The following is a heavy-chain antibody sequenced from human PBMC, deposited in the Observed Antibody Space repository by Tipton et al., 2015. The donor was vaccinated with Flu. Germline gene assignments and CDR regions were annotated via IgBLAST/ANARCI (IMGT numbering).Heavy chain of an antibody. V-gene: IGHV3-48*02. CDR2: LNSGSNTI. CDR1: GFTFFTYS. CDR3: ARERGGGITTRRTFDI. J-gene: IGHJ3*02. Sequence: SLRLSCSASGFTFFTYSMNWVRQTPGKGLEWVSNLNSGSNTIYYADSVKGRFTISRDNAKNSLYLHMNSLRDEDAAVYYCARERGGGITTRRTFDIWGQGTMVTVSS. D-gene: IGHD3-10*01.